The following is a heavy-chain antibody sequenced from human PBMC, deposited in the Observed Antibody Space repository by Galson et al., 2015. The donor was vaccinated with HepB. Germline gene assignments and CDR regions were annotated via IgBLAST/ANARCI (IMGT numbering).Heavy chain of an antibody. Sequence: SLRLSCAASGFTFDEYALHWVRQAPGKGLEWVSGISWNSGAIGYADSVKGRFTISRDNAKNSLYLQMNSLRAEDTASYYCTKDVVFRSWNFYGMDVWGQGTTVTVSS. V-gene: IGHV3-9*01. CDR1: GFTFDEYA. CDR3: TKDVVFRSWNFYGMDV. D-gene: IGHD2-15*01. CDR2: ISWNSGAI. J-gene: IGHJ6*02.